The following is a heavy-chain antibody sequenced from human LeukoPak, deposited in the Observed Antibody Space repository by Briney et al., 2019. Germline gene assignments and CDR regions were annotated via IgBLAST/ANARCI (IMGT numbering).Heavy chain of an antibody. CDR2: VPYDGGIK. Sequence: GGSLRLSCAASGFTFNTYSMHWVRQAPGKGLEWVALVPYDGGIKYYAESVKGRFTISRDNAKDTLHLEMSGLRAEDTALYYCARGYCNSNVCYGDHFEYWGQGTLVTVSS. D-gene: IGHD2-2*01. CDR3: ARGYCNSNVCYGDHFEY. CDR1: GFTFNTYS. J-gene: IGHJ4*02. V-gene: IGHV3-30-3*01.